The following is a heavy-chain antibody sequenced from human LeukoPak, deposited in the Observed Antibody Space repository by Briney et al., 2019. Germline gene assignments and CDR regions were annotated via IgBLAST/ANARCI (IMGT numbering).Heavy chain of an antibody. Sequence: KGSCKASGGTSTSYASSWVRQAPGQGIEWMGGIIPIFGTANYAQKFQGRVTITTDESASTAYMELSSLRSEDTAVYYCARGIPEAYYYMDVWGKGTAVTVSS. CDR3: ARGIPEAYYYMDV. CDR2: IIPIFGTA. CDR1: GGTSTSYA. J-gene: IGHJ6*03. V-gene: IGHV1-69*05. D-gene: IGHD5-18*01.